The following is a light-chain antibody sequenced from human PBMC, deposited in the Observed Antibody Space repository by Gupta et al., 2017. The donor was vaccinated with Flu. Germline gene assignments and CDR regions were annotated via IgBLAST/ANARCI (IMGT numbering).Light chain of an antibody. CDR3: QAWDSSSDVV. Sequence: SYVLTQPPSVSVAPGQTARITCGGNNIGSKSVHWYQQKPGQAPVLVVYDDSDRPSGIPARFSGSNSGNTATLTISRVEAGDDADYYCQAWDSSSDVVFGGGTKLTVL. CDR1: NIGSKS. J-gene: IGLJ2*01. V-gene: IGLV3-21*02. CDR2: DDS.